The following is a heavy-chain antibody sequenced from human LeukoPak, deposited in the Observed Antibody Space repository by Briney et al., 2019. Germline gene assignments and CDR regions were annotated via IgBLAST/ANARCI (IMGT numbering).Heavy chain of an antibody. Sequence: GGSLRLSCAASGFTFSSYWMHWVRQAPGKGLVWVSRINSDGSSTSYADSVKGRFTISRDNAENSLFLQMNSLRAEDTAVYYCARKVGVVGATCDYWGQGTLVTVSS. CDR3: ARKVGVVGATCDY. CDR2: INSDGSST. J-gene: IGHJ4*02. CDR1: GFTFSSYW. V-gene: IGHV3-74*01. D-gene: IGHD1-26*01.